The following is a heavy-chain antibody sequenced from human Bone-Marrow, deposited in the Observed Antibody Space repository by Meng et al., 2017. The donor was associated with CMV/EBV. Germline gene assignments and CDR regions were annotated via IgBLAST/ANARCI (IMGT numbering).Heavy chain of an antibody. Sequence: GGSLRLSCAASGFTFSSSWMHWVCQAPEKGLEWVADIKCDGSEKYYVDSVKGRLTISRDNAKNSLYLQVNSMRAEDTAVYYCARDGDYGGNLEAGDNWFDPWGQGTLVTVSS. CDR2: IKCDGSEK. V-gene: IGHV3-52*01. J-gene: IGHJ5*02. CDR3: ARDGDYGGNLEAGDNWFDP. D-gene: IGHD4-23*01. CDR1: GFTFSSSW.